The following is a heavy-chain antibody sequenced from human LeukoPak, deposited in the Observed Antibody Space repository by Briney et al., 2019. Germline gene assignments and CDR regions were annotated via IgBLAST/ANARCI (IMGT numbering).Heavy chain of an antibody. CDR3: ARQLGYCSSTSCYADKVDY. Sequence: SETLSLTCTVSGGSISSSSYYWGWIRQPPGKGLEWIGGIYYSGSTYYNPSLKSRVTISVDTSKNQFSLKLSSVTAADTAVYYCARQLGYCSSTSCYADKVDYWGQGTLVTVSS. CDR1: GGSISSSSYY. CDR2: IYYSGST. D-gene: IGHD2-2*01. V-gene: IGHV4-39*01. J-gene: IGHJ4*02.